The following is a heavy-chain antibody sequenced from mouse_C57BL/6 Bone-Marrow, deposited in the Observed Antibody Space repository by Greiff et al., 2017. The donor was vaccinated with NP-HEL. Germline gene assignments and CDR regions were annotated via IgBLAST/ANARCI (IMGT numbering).Heavy chain of an antibody. Sequence: EVQLQQSGPELVKPGASVKISCKASGYTFTDYYMNWVKQSHGKSLEWIGDINPNNGGTSYNQKFKGKATLTVDKSSSTAYMELRSLTSEDSAVYDCARVLLLWYYFDYWGQGTTLTVSS. V-gene: IGHV1-26*01. CDR1: GYTFTDYY. CDR2: INPNNGGT. J-gene: IGHJ2*01. D-gene: IGHD1-1*02. CDR3: ARVLLLWYYFDY.